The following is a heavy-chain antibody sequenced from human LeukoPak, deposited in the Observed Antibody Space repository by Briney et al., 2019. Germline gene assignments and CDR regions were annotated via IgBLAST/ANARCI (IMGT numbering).Heavy chain of an antibody. CDR3: ARVLVVAATPTEVNNWFDP. CDR1: GGPISSYY. V-gene: IGHV4-4*07. D-gene: IGHD2-15*01. CDR2: IYTSGST. J-gene: IGHJ5*02. Sequence: PSETLSLTCTVSGGPISSYYWSWIRQPAGKGLEWIGRIYTSGSTNYNPSLKSRVTMSVDTSKNQFSLKLSSVTAADTAVYYCARVLVVAATPTEVNNWFDPWGQGTLVTVSS.